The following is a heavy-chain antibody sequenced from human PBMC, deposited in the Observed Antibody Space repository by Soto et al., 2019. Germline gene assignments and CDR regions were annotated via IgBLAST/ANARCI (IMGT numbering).Heavy chain of an antibody. V-gene: IGHV4-30-4*01. Sequence: SETLSLTCTVSGDSISSSNNYWSWIRQPPGEGLEWIGFISYSGTTSYSPSLKSRLAISLDTSKNQFSLSLSSVTAADTAVYYCARRIVATETFDYWGQGTLVTVSS. J-gene: IGHJ4*02. CDR1: GDSISSSNNY. D-gene: IGHD5-12*01. CDR3: ARRIVATETFDY. CDR2: ISYSGTT.